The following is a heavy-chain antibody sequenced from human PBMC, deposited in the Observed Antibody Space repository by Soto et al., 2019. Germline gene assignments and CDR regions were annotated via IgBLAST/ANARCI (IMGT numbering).Heavy chain of an antibody. CDR3: AREVPAAIPPHRTNYYYGMDV. CDR2: ISYDGSNK. V-gene: IGHV3-30-3*01. D-gene: IGHD2-2*01. Sequence: QVQLVESGGGVVQPGRSLRLSCAASGFTFSSYAMHWVRQAPGKGLEWVAGISYDGSNKYYADSVKGRFTISRANSKNTLYLQMNSLRAEDTAVYYCAREVPAAIPPHRTNYYYGMDVWGQGTTVTVSS. J-gene: IGHJ6*02. CDR1: GFTFSSYA.